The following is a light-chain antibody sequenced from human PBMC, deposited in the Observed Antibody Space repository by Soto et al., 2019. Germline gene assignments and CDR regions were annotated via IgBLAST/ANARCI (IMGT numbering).Light chain of an antibody. CDR2: DVN. Sequence: QSVLTQPRSVSGSPGQSVTISCTGTSSDVGGSNHVSWYQHHPVKAPKFMIYDVNKRPSGVPDRFSGSKSGNTASLTISGLQAEDEADYYCCSFAGTYTFVFGTGTKVTVL. J-gene: IGLJ1*01. V-gene: IGLV2-11*01. CDR1: SSDVGGSNH. CDR3: CSFAGTYTFV.